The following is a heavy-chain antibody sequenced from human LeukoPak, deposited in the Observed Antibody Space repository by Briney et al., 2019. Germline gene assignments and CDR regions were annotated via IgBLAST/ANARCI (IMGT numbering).Heavy chain of an antibody. D-gene: IGHD3-16*02. CDR1: GFIFSSYG. Sequence: PEGSLRLSCAASGFIFSSYGMHWVRQAPGKGLEWVAFIRYDGSNKYYADSVKGRFTISRDNSKNTLYLQMNSLRAEDTAVYYCARDRRHSIMITFGGVIGPRDWGQGTLVTVSS. CDR2: IRYDGSNK. V-gene: IGHV3-30*02. CDR3: ARDRRHSIMITFGGVIGPRD. J-gene: IGHJ4*02.